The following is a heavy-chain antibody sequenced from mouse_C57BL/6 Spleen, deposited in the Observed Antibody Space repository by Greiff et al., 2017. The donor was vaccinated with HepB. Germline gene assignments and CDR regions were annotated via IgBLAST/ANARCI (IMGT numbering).Heavy chain of an antibody. D-gene: IGHD3-2*02. Sequence: VKLVESGPGLVAPSQSLSITCTVSGFSLTSYAISWVRQPPGKGLEWLGVIWTGGGTNYNSALKSRLSISKDNSKSQVFLKMNSLQTDDTARYYCARKEETAQATGAMDYWGQGTSVTVSS. CDR3: ARKEETAQATGAMDY. CDR2: IWTGGGT. V-gene: IGHV2-9-1*01. J-gene: IGHJ4*01. CDR1: GFSLTSYA.